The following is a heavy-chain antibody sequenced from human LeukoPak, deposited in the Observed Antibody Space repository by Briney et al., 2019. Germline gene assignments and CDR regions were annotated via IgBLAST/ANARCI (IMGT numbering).Heavy chain of an antibody. CDR2: ISSSSSYI. CDR3: ARVGYGDYYFDY. Sequence: GGSLRLSCTASGFTFSSYSMNWVRQAPGKGLEWVSSISSSSSYIYYADSVKGRFTISRDNAKNSLYLQMNSLRAEDTAVYYCARVGYGDYYFDYWGQGTLVTVSS. J-gene: IGHJ4*02. V-gene: IGHV3-21*01. D-gene: IGHD4-17*01. CDR1: GFTFSSYS.